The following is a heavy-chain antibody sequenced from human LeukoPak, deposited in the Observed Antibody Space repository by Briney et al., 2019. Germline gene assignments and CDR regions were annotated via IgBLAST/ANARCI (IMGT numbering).Heavy chain of an antibody. D-gene: IGHD1/OR15-1a*01. Sequence: GRSLRLSRAASGFSLDDYAMFWVRQVPVKGLEWVAGIDWRSGSIGYADSVQGRFTISRDNAKKTLSLQMSSLRPEDTALYYCARGNTLKDDSFYHGMDVWGPGTTVIVSS. CDR3: ARGNTLKDDSFYHGMDV. CDR2: IDWRSGSI. V-gene: IGHV3-9*01. J-gene: IGHJ6*02. CDR1: GFSLDDYA.